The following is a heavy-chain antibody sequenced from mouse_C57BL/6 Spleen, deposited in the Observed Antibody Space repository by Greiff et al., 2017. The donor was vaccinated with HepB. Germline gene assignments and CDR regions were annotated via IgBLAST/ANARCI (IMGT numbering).Heavy chain of an antibody. V-gene: IGHV1-52*01. Sequence: QVQLQQPGAELVKPGSSVKLSCKASGYTFTSYWMHWVKQRPIQGLEWIGNIDPSDSETHYNQKFKDKATLTVDKSSSTAYMQLSSLTSEDSAVYDCARYYGNYEDAMDYWGQGTSVTVSS. CDR3: ARYYGNYEDAMDY. CDR1: GYTFTSYW. D-gene: IGHD2-1*01. J-gene: IGHJ4*01. CDR2: IDPSDSET.